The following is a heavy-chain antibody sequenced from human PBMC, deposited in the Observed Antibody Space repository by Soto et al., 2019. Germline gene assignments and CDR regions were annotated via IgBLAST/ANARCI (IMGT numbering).Heavy chain of an antibody. Sequence: GGSRRVSCAASGCTFSDYYMSWIRQAPGKGLEWVSYISSSGSTIYYADSVKGRFTISRDNAKNSLYLQMNSLRAEDTAVYYCARFYYYDRSGYDLGYYYRMDVRGQGATVLVSS. CDR3: ARFYYYDRSGYDLGYYYRMDV. CDR1: GCTFSDYY. CDR2: ISSSGSTI. J-gene: IGHJ6*02. D-gene: IGHD3-22*01. V-gene: IGHV3-11*01.